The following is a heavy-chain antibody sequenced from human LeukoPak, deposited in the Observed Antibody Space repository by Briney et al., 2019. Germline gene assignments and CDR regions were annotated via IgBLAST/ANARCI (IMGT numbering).Heavy chain of an antibody. CDR2: IKQDETEK. V-gene: IGHV3-7*03. CDR3: AKVISGNYYDSSGYYSD. D-gene: IGHD3-22*01. CDR1: GFTFSNFW. J-gene: IGHJ4*02. Sequence: GGSLRLSCTASGFTFSNFWMGWVRQAPGKGLEWVANIKQDETEKYYVDSVKGRFTISRDNAKNSLYLQMNSLRAEDTALYYCAKVISGNYYDSSGYYSDWGQGTLVTVSS.